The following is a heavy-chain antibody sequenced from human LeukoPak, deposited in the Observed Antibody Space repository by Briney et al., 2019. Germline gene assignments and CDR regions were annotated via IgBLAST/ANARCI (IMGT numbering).Heavy chain of an antibody. CDR2: IYYSGST. V-gene: IGHV4-39*01. CDR1: GGSISSSSYY. D-gene: IGHD4-17*01. CDR3: ARPNPNPDYGDYGADNWFDP. J-gene: IGHJ5*02. Sequence: KPSETLSLTCTVSGGSISSSSYYWGWIRQPPGKGLEWIGSIYYSGSTYYNPSLKSRVTISVDTSKNQFSLKLSSVTAADTAVYYCARPNPNPDYGDYGADNWFDPWGQGTLVTVSS.